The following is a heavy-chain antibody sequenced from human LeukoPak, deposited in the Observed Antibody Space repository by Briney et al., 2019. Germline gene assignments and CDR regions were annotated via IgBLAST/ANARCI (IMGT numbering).Heavy chain of an antibody. CDR3: ARLKIRFLGSGLDY. J-gene: IGHJ4*02. Sequence: GGSLRLSCAASGFTFSSYSMNWVRQAPGKGLEWVAVISYDGSNKYYADSVKGRFTISRDNSKNTLSLQMNSLRAEDTAVYYCARLKIRFLGSGLDYWGQGTLVTVSS. CDR2: ISYDGSNK. CDR1: GFTFSSYS. V-gene: IGHV3-30*03. D-gene: IGHD3-3*01.